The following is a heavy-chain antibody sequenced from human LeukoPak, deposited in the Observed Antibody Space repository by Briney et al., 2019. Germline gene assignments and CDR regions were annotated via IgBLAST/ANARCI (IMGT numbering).Heavy chain of an antibody. D-gene: IGHD3-3*01. CDR2: IYHSGSP. V-gene: IGHV4-38-2*01. J-gene: IGHJ4*02. CDR1: GYSISSASY. Sequence: SETLSLTCAVSGYSISSASYWGWIRQPPGKGLEWIGDIYHSGSPYYNPSLKSRVTISVDTSKNQFSLKLSSVTAADTAVYYCARPISSQGYFGVVIDWGQGTLVTVSS. CDR3: ARPISSQGYFGVVID.